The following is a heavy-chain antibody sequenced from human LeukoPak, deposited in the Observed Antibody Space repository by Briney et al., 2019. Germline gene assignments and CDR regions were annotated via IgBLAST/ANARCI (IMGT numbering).Heavy chain of an antibody. J-gene: IGHJ3*02. V-gene: IGHV4-39*01. CDR2: IYYSGTT. CDR3: VKSNSRYQPWTLDI. D-gene: IGHD2-2*01. CDR1: GGSISSDNYY. Sequence: SETLSLTCTVSGGSISSDNYYWGWIRQPPGKGLEWIGSIYYSGTTYYNPSLKSRVTISVDTSKNQFSLKLSSVTAADTALYYCVKSNSRYQPWTLDIWGRGTMVTVSS.